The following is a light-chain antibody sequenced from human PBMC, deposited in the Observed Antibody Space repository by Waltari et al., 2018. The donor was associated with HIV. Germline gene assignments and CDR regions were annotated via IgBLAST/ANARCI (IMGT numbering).Light chain of an antibody. CDR3: AAWEDSLDGGV. CDR2: SNN. J-gene: IGLJ3*02. Sequence: QSVLTQPPSASGTPGQRVTIYCSGSSSNFGSYTVNWYQQLPGTAPKLLIDSNNRRPPGLPDRFSGSKSGSSASLAISGRQAEDEADYYCAAWEDSLDGGVFGGGTKQTVL. CDR1: SSNFGSYT. V-gene: IGLV1-44*01.